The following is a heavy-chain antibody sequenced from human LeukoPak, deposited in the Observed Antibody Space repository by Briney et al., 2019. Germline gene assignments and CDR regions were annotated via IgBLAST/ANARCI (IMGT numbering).Heavy chain of an antibody. Sequence: GGSLRLSCAASGFTFSSYIMNWVRQAPGKGLEWVSSISSSSGYIYYADSVKGRFTISRDNAKNSLYLQMSSLRAEDTAVYYCARDGANWGHYFDYWGQGALVTVSS. CDR3: ARDGANWGHYFDY. D-gene: IGHD7-27*01. CDR1: GFTFSSYI. J-gene: IGHJ4*02. V-gene: IGHV3-21*01. CDR2: ISSSSGYI.